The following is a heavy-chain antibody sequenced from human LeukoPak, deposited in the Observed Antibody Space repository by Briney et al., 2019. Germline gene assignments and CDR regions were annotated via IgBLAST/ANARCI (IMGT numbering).Heavy chain of an antibody. CDR2: INAGNGNT. Sequence: GASVKVSCKASGYTFTSYAMHWVRQAPGQRLEWMGWINAGNGNTKYSQKFQGRVTITRDTSASTAYMKLSSLRSEDTAVYYCARAGRRGYYAYWGQGTLVTVSS. D-gene: IGHD3-3*01. V-gene: IGHV1-3*01. CDR1: GYTFTSYA. J-gene: IGHJ4*02. CDR3: ARAGRRGYYAY.